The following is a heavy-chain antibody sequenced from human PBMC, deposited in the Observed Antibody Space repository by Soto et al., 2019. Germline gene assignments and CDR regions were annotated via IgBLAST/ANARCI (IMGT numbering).Heavy chain of an antibody. CDR3: ARDRFPKMATIYEEPYYYYYGMDV. V-gene: IGHV4-31*03. J-gene: IGHJ6*02. CDR1: GGSISSGGYY. Sequence: SETLSLTCTVSGGSISSGGYYWSWIRQHPGKGLEWIGYIYYSGSTYYNPSLKSRVTISVDTSKNQFSLKLSSVTAADTAVYYCARDRFPKMATIYEEPYYYYYGMDVWGQGTKVTVSS. CDR2: IYYSGST. D-gene: IGHD5-12*01.